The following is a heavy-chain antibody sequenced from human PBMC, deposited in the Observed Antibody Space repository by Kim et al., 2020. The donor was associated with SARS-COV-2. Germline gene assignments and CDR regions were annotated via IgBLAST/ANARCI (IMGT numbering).Heavy chain of an antibody. CDR1: GFTFSDYY. Sequence: GGSLRLSCAASGFTFSDYYMSWIRQAPGKGLEWVSYISSSSSYTNYADSVKGRFTISRDNAKNSLYLQMNSLRAEDTAMYYCARTGVTIFGVVTYSYGMDVWGQRATVAVSS. V-gene: IGHV3-11*03. J-gene: IGHJ6*02. D-gene: IGHD3-3*01. CDR2: ISSSSSYT. CDR3: ARTGVTIFGVVTYSYGMDV.